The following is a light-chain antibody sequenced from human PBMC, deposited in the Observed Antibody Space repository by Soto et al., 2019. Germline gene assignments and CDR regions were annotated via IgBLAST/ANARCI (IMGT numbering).Light chain of an antibody. V-gene: IGLV2-14*01. CDR3: SSYTSSDTPYV. Sequence: SGLPQPASVSGSPGQSITLSCTGTSSDVGDYKYVSWYPQHPDKAPKLIIFVNSNRPSGISNRFSASKSGNTASLTISGLQAEDEADYYCSSYTSSDTPYVFGTGTKLTVL. CDR1: SSDVGDYKY. CDR2: VNS. J-gene: IGLJ1*01.